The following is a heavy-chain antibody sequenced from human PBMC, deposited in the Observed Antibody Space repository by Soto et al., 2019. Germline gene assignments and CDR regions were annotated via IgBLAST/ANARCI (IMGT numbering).Heavy chain of an antibody. D-gene: IGHD3-10*01. J-gene: IGHJ5*02. Sequence: QVQLVQSGAEVKKPGSSGKVSCKASGGTFSSYTISWVLQAPGQGLEWMGRIIPIIGIANCAQKFQGRVTITADKSTCTAYMELSSLRTADPAVYYWARVGGSRCDYHNWFDPWGQGTLVTLSS. CDR1: GGTFSSYT. CDR2: IIPIIGIA. V-gene: IGHV1-69*02. CDR3: ARVGGSRCDYHNWFDP.